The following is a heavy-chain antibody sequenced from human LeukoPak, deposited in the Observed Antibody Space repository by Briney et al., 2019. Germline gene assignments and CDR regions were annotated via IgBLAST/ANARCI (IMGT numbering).Heavy chain of an antibody. CDR1: GYTFTSYA. J-gene: IGHJ4*02. Sequence: GASVKVSCKASGYTFTSYAMHWVRQAPGQRLEWMGWINAGNGNTKYSQKFQGRVTITRVTSASTAYMELSSLRSEDTAVYYCARTPKFCTNGVCYYGKHYFDYWGQGTLVTVSS. CDR2: INAGNGNT. V-gene: IGHV1-3*01. CDR3: ARTPKFCTNGVCYYGKHYFDY. D-gene: IGHD2-8*01.